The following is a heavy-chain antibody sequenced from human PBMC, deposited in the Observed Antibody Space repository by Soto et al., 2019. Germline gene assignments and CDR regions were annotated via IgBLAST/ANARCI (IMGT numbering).Heavy chain of an antibody. CDR1: GYTLTGYV. V-gene: IGHV1-2*04. CDR3: VREDGHVVKFDY. D-gene: IGHD2-21*01. Sequence: QVHLVQSGAEVNNPGAAVKGSCKDSGYTLTGYVIHWVRQAPGQGLEWMGFISPNGGGTQSTQRFQGWVTMTRATSLGTAYLELSRLTSDDTAVYFCVREDGHVVKFDYWGQGTLVTVSS. J-gene: IGHJ4*02. CDR2: ISPNGGGT.